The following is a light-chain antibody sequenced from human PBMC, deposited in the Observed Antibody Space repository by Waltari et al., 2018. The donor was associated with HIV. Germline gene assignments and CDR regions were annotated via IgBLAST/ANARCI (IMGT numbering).Light chain of an antibody. V-gene: IGLV3-21*02. CDR3: QVWDSSSDHVI. CDR1: NIGRKR. CDR2: DDT. Sequence: SYVLTQPPSVSVAPGQTARITCGGNNIGRKRVQWYQQKPGQAPVLVVYDDTDRPSGIPERFSGSNSGNTATLIISRVEAGDEADYYCQVWDSSSDHVIFGGGTKLTVL. J-gene: IGLJ2*01.